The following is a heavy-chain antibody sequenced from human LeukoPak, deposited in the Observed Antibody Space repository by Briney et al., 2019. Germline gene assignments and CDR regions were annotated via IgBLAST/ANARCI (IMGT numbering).Heavy chain of an antibody. CDR3: ARVRYWLGGGVDY. Sequence: SETLPLTCTVSGGSISSGDYYWSWIRQPPGKGLEWIGYIYYSGSTYYNPSLKSRVTISVDTSKNQFSLKLSSVTAADTAVYYCARVRYWLGGGVDYWGQGTLVTVSS. V-gene: IGHV4-30-4*01. CDR2: IYYSGST. CDR1: GGSISSGDYY. D-gene: IGHD3-10*01. J-gene: IGHJ4*02.